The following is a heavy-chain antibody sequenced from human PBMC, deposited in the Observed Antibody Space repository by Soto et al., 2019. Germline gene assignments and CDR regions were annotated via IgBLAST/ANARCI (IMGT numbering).Heavy chain of an antibody. Sequence: QLQLQESGSGLMKPSQTLSLTCTVSGDSVSNEDFSWSWIRRTPGKGLEWIGYIFHTGSIYYNPSLKSRVVISVDRSKNHFSLNLTSVTAADTAVYYCARDAGASSNAFDIWGQGTMVTVSP. V-gene: IGHV4-30-2*01. CDR1: GDSVSNEDFS. D-gene: IGHD6-6*01. J-gene: IGHJ3*02. CDR2: IFHTGSI. CDR3: ARDAGASSNAFDI.